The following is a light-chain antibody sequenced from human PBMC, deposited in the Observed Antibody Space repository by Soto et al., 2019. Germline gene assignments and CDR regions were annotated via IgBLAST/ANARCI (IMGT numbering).Light chain of an antibody. CDR3: QLYDSSSLFS. V-gene: IGKV3-20*01. J-gene: IGKJ3*01. Sequence: EIVLTQSPGTLSLSPGERATLSYRASQSVSSNYLAWYRQTPGQAPRLLISGASSRATGIPDRFSGSGSGTDFTLTISRLEPEDFAVYYCQLYDSSSLFSFGPGTKVEVK. CDR2: GAS. CDR1: QSVSSNY.